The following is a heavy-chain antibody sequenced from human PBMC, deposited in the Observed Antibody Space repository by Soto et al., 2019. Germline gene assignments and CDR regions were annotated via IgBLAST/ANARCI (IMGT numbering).Heavy chain of an antibody. CDR1: GFTFSGSA. V-gene: IGHV3-73*02. CDR3: TRLGYCSGGSCEGPY. J-gene: IGHJ4*02. D-gene: IGHD2-15*01. Sequence: EVQLVESGGGLVQPGGSLKLSCAASGFTFSGSAMHWVRQASGKGLEWVGRIRSKANSYATAYAASVKGRFTISRDDSKNTAYLQMNSLKTEDTAVYYCTRLGYCSGGSCEGPYWGQGTLVTVSS. CDR2: IRSKANSYAT.